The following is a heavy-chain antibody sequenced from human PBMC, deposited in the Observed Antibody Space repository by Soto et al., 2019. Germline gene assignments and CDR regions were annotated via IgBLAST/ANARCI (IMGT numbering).Heavy chain of an antibody. J-gene: IGHJ6*03. CDR3: ARDRYSGYDYDYYYMDV. D-gene: IGHD5-12*01. V-gene: IGHV1-8*01. CDR1: GYTFTSYD. CDR2: MNPNSGNT. Sequence: ASVKVSCKASGYTFTSYDINWVRQATGQGLELMGWMNPNSGNTGYAQKFQGRVTMTRNTSISTAYMELSSLRSEDTAVYYCARDRYSGYDYDYYYMDVWGKGTTVTVSS.